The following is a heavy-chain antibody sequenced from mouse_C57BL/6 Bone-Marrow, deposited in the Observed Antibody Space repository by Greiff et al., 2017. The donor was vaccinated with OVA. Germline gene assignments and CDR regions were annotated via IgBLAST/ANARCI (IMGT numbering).Heavy chain of an antibody. CDR1: GYTFTSYW. J-gene: IGHJ4*01. V-gene: IGHV1-55*01. CDR2: IYPRSGNT. D-gene: IGHD2-10*02. CDR3: ARKGVWHYYAMDY. Sequence: QVQLQQPGAELVKPGASVKMSCKASGYTFTSYWITWVKQRPGQGLEWIGEIYPRSGNTYYNEKFKGKATLTADKSSSTAYMEIRSLTSEDSAVYFCARKGVWHYYAMDYWGQGTSVTVSS.